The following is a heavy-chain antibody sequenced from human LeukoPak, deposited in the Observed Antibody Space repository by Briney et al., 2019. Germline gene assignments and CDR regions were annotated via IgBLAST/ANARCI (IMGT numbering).Heavy chain of an antibody. D-gene: IGHD4-17*01. V-gene: IGHV3-23*01. Sequence: GGSLRLSCAASGFTFSSYAMSWVRQAPGKVLEWVSAISGSGGSTYYADSVKGRFTISRDNSKNALYLQMNSLRAEDTAVYYCAKTRTTVTTSGLQHWGQGTLVTVSS. CDR3: AKTRTTVTTSGLQH. J-gene: IGHJ1*01. CDR2: ISGSGGST. CDR1: GFTFSSYA.